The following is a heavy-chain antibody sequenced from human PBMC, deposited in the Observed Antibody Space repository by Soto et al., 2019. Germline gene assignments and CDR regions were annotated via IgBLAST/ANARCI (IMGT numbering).Heavy chain of an antibody. Sequence: PGGSLRLSCAASGFTFSSYSMHWVRQAPGKGLEWVAVISYDGSNKYYADSVKGRFTISRDNSKNTLYLQMNSLRAEDTAVYYCAKDMDVLRFLEWSDGMDVWGQGTTVTVSS. CDR1: GFTFSSYS. V-gene: IGHV3-30*18. CDR3: AKDMDVLRFLEWSDGMDV. CDR2: ISYDGSNK. D-gene: IGHD3-3*01. J-gene: IGHJ6*02.